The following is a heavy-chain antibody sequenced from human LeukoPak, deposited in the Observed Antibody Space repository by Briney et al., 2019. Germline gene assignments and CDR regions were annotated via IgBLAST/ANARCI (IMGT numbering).Heavy chain of an antibody. J-gene: IGHJ4*02. D-gene: IGHD6-19*01. CDR1: GFTFSSYA. V-gene: IGHV3-30*04. CDR2: ISYDGSNK. Sequence: GSLRLSCAASGFTFSSYAMHWVRQAPGKGLEWVAVISYDGSNKYYADSVKGRFTISRDNSKNTLYLQMNSLRAEDTAVYYCAKVKTVAGILDYWGQGTLVTVSS. CDR3: AKVKTVAGILDY.